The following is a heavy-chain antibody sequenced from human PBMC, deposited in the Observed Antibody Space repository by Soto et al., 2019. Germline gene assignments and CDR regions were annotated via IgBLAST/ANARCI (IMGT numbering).Heavy chain of an antibody. V-gene: IGHV4-59*01. CDR1: GGSISSYY. D-gene: IGHD6-19*01. J-gene: IGHJ4*02. CDR2: IYNSGST. Sequence: QVQLQESGPGLVKPSETLSLTCTVSGGSISSYYWSWIRQPPGKGLEWIGYIYNSGSTNYNPSLQSRGTISVDTYQNEFSLTVSSVTAADTAVYYCARHYSSNWFKVDYWGQGTLVTVSS. CDR3: ARHYSSNWFKVDY.